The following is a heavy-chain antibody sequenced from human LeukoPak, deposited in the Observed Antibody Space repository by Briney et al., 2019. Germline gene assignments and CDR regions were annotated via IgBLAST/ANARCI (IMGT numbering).Heavy chain of an antibody. CDR1: GGSISSGSYY. V-gene: IGHV4-61*02. D-gene: IGHD1-1*01. Sequence: SSETLSLTCAVSGGSISSGSYYWSWIRQPAGKRLEWIGRIFTSGSTNYNPSLKSRVTISVDTSKNQFSLKLSSVTAADTAVYYCAREPLDPYYFDYWGQGTLVTVSS. CDR2: IFTSGST. CDR3: AREPLDPYYFDY. J-gene: IGHJ4*02.